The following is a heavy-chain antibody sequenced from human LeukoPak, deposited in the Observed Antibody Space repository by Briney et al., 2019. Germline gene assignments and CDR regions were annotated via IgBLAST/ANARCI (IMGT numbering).Heavy chain of an antibody. J-gene: IGHJ6*03. Sequence: PSETLSLTCTVSGGSISSYYWSWIRQPAGKGPEWIGRIYTSGSTNYNPSLKSRVTMSVDASKNQFSLKLSSVTAADTAVYYCARVRRAGINYYYMDVWGKGTTVTISS. CDR1: GGSISSYY. D-gene: IGHD3-10*01. CDR2: IYTSGST. CDR3: ARVRRAGINYYYMDV. V-gene: IGHV4-4*07.